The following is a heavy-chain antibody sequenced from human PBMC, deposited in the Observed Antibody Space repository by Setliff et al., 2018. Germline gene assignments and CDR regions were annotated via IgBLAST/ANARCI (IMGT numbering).Heavy chain of an antibody. J-gene: IGHJ4*01. Sequence: GGSLRLSCAASGFTFSDYYMSWIRQAPGKGLEWVSYISSSGSTIYYADSVKGRFTIPRDNAKNSLYLQMNSLRAEDTAVYYCARDSHTYYDILTGYLDFDYWGHGTLVTVSS. CDR3: ARDSHTYYDILTGYLDFDY. CDR1: GFTFSDYY. D-gene: IGHD3-9*01. CDR2: ISSSGSTI. V-gene: IGHV3-11*04.